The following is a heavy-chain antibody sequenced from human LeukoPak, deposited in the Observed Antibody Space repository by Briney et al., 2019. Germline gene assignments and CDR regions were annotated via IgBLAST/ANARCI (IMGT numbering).Heavy chain of an antibody. Sequence: ASVKVSCKASGYTSTGYYMHWVRQAPGQGLEWMGRINPNSGGTNYAQKFQGRVTMTRDTSISTAYMELSRLRSDDAAVYYRAREKLRGDTLRIQLLFWGQGTLVTVSS. D-gene: IGHD5-18*01. CDR2: INPNSGGT. CDR3: AREKLRGDTLRIQLLF. J-gene: IGHJ4*02. V-gene: IGHV1-2*06. CDR1: GYTSTGYY.